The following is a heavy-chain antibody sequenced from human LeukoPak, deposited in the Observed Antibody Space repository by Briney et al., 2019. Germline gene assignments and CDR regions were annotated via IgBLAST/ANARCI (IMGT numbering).Heavy chain of an antibody. CDR3: ARDRGSHYLDY. D-gene: IGHD1-26*01. CDR1: GFPFSNAR. Sequence: PGGSLRLSCAASGFPFSNARMSWVRQAPGKGLEWVAVIGHDGNYIYYGDSVKGRFTISRDNSKNTLYLQMNSLRAEDTAVYFCARDRGSHYLDYWGQGTLVTVSS. V-gene: IGHV3-33*08. CDR2: IGHDGNYI. J-gene: IGHJ4*02.